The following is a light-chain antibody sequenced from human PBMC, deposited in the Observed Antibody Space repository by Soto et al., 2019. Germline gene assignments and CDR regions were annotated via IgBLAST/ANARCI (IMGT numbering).Light chain of an antibody. CDR2: DVS. V-gene: IGLV2-11*01. Sequence: QSALTQPRSVSGSPGQSVTISCTGTSSDVGGYNYVSWYQQHPGKAPKLMIYDVSKRPSGVPDRFSGSKSGNTASLTISGLQAEDEADYYCAAWDDSLSGPLFGGGTKLTVL. CDR3: AAWDDSLSGPL. J-gene: IGLJ2*01. CDR1: SSDVGGYNY.